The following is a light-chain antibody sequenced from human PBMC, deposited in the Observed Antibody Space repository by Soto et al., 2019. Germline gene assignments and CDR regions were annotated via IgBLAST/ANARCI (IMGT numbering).Light chain of an antibody. Sequence: VMTQTPLSLSVAPGQPASISCKSSQSLLHITGETFLFGYLQKPGQSPQLLIYEVSTRVSGVPDRFSGSGSGTDFTLEISGVETDDVGIYYCMQCTQLPPTFGQGTRLE. V-gene: IGKV2-29*03. CDR2: EVS. CDR1: QSLLHITGETF. CDR3: MQCTQLPPT. J-gene: IGKJ5*01.